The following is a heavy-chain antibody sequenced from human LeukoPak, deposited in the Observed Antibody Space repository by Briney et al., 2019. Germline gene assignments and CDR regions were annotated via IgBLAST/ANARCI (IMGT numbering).Heavy chain of an antibody. CDR2: ISHTGLT. J-gene: IGHJ4*02. V-gene: IGHV4-34*01. CDR1: GGSFSGYY. Sequence: PSETLSLTCAVYGGSFSGYYWTLIRQTPGKGLEWIGEISHTGLTGSNPSLKSRVTTFVDSSKKQFSLRMTSVTAADTAVYYCARGPHCSGGSCYSPAFDYWGQGTLVTVSS. CDR3: ARGPHCSGGSCYSPAFDY. D-gene: IGHD2-15*01.